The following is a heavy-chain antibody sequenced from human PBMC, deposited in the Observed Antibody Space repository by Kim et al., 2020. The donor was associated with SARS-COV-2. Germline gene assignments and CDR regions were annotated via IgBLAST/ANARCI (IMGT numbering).Heavy chain of an antibody. CDR3: ARLELTSFMDY. J-gene: IGHJ4*02. CDR2: ISPTGSRV. D-gene: IGHD3-10*01. CDR1: GFTFTDYY. Sequence: GGSLRLSCAVSGFTFTDYYMTWIRQAPGKGLEHISYISPTGSRVYHGHSVKGRFTASRDNAKNSLYLDVNSLSPEDTGVYYCARLELTSFMDYWGQGALVTVTS. V-gene: IGHV3-11*04.